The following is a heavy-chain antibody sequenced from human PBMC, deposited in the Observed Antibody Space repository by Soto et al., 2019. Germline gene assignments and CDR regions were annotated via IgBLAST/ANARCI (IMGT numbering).Heavy chain of an antibody. CDR2: MNPNSGNT. CDR3: SGPRTVTTRTMNY. Sequence: ASVKVSCKASGYTFTSYDINWVRQATGQGLEWMGWMNPNSGNTGYAQKFQGRVTMTRNTSISTAYMELSSLRSEDTAVYYFSGPRTVTTRTMNYWGQATLVTVTS. V-gene: IGHV1-8*01. D-gene: IGHD4-17*01. CDR1: GYTFTSYD. J-gene: IGHJ4*02.